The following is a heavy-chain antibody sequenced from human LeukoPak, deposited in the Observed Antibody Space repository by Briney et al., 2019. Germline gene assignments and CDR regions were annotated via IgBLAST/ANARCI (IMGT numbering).Heavy chain of an antibody. D-gene: IGHD6-25*01. J-gene: IGHJ4*02. Sequence: ASVKVSCKASGGTFSSYAISWVRQAPGQGLEWMGGIIPIFGTTNYAQKLQGRVTITADESTSTAYMELSSLRSEDTAVYFCAREGAAEAKNFDYWGQGTLVIVSS. CDR2: IIPIFGTT. CDR1: GGTFSSYA. CDR3: AREGAAEAKNFDY. V-gene: IGHV1-69*13.